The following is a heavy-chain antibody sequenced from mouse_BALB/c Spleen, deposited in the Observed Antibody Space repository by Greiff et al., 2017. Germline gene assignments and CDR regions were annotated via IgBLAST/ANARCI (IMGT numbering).Heavy chain of an antibody. D-gene: IGHD2-4*01. CDR1: GYTFTSYW. CDR3: ARDYDYLDY. J-gene: IGHJ2*01. CDR2: INPSYGRT. V-gene: IGHV1S81*02. Sequence: QVQLQQSGAELVKPGASVKLSCTASGYTFTSYWMHWVKQRPGQGLEWIGEINPSYGRTNYNEKFKSKATLTVDKSSSTAYMQLSSLTSEDSAVYCCARDYDYLDYWGQGTTLTVSA.